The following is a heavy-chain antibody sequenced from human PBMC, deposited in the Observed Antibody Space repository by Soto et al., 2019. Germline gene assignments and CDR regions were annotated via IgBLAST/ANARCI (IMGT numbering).Heavy chain of an antibody. CDR3: ATGGKDQGYDFDY. CDR1: GYTFTSYG. V-gene: IGHV1-46*03. Sequence: ASVKVSCKASGYTFTSYGISWVRQAPGQGLEWMGIINPSGGSTSYAQKFQGRVTMTRDTSTSTVYMELSSLRSEDTAVYYCATGGKDQGYDFDYWGQGTLVTVSS. CDR2: INPSGGST. J-gene: IGHJ4*02. D-gene: IGHD5-12*01.